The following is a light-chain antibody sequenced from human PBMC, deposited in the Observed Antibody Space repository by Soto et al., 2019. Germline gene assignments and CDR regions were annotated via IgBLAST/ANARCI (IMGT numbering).Light chain of an antibody. CDR1: QSVRSSY. J-gene: IGKJ2*01. CDR2: GTS. CDR3: QQYIDWPPYT. Sequence: EIVLTQSPGTLSLSPGERATLSCRASQSVRSSYLAWYQQKPGQAPRLLIYGTSSRATGIPDRFSGSGSGTDFTLTISRLEPEDFAVYYCQQYIDWPPYTFGQGTKVDIK. V-gene: IGKV3-20*01.